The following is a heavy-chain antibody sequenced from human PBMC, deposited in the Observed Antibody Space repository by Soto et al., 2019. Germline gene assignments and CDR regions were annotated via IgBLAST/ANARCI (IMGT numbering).Heavy chain of an antibody. J-gene: IGHJ4*02. CDR1: GGSISSGGYS. CDR3: ARRDNWSDSHFDY. Sequence: SETLSLTCAVSGGSISSGGYSWSWIRQPPGKGLEWIGYIYYSGSTYYNPSLKSRVTISVDTSKNQFSLKLSSVTAADTAVYYCARRDNWSDSHFDYWGQGTLVTVSS. CDR2: IYYSGST. D-gene: IGHD1-1*01. V-gene: IGHV4-30-2*03.